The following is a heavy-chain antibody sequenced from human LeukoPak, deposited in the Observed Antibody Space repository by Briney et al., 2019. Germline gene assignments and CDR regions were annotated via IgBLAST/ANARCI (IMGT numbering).Heavy chain of an antibody. Sequence: PSETLSLTCTVSGGSINDYYWSWIRQPPGEGLEWIGNIYYSGTTSYNPSLESRVIISVDTSKNQFSLKLNSVTAADTAVYYCARDKAYIAPGRGGYFDYWGQGTLVTVSS. CDR2: IYYSGTT. V-gene: IGHV4-59*01. CDR1: GGSINDYY. J-gene: IGHJ4*02. D-gene: IGHD6-13*01. CDR3: ARDKAYIAPGRGGYFDY.